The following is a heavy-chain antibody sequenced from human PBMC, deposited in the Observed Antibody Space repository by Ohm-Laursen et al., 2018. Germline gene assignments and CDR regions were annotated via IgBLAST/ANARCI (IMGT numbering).Heavy chain of an antibody. Sequence: SLRLSCAASGFSFSSYWMNWVRQAPGKGLAWVANIKEDGSEKNYVDSVKGRFTISRDNGKNSLYLQMNSLRAEDTAVYYCVKDAGGTYDYWGQGTLVTVPS. D-gene: IGHD3-16*01. CDR2: IKEDGSEK. CDR1: GFSFSSYW. V-gene: IGHV3-7*01. CDR3: VKDAGGTYDY. J-gene: IGHJ4*02.